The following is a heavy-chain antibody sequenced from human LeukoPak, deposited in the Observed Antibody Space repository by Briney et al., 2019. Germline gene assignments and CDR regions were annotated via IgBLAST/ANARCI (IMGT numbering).Heavy chain of an antibody. CDR1: GFTFSSYG. Sequence: GGSLTLSCAASGFTFSSYGYHWGCQPPCQGLEWEAVISFDGSNTYYANSVKSRFTISRDNSKNTLYLQMNSLRAEDTAVYYCAKDKARAVAGSDYFDYWGQGTLVTVSS. CDR2: ISFDGSNT. J-gene: IGHJ4*02. D-gene: IGHD6-19*01. V-gene: IGHV3-30*18. CDR3: AKDKARAVAGSDYFDY.